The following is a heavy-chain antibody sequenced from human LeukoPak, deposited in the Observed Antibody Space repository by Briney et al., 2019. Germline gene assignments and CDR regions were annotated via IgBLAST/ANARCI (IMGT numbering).Heavy chain of an antibody. Sequence: PSETLSLTCAVSGYSISSGYYGGWIRQPPGEGLEWIGSIYHSGSTYYNPSLKSRVTISVDTSKNQFSLKLSSVTAADTAVYYCARHEFPYGDYRNFFDYWGQGTLVTVSS. CDR3: ARHEFPYGDYRNFFDY. CDR2: IYHSGST. J-gene: IGHJ4*02. CDR1: GYSISSGYY. V-gene: IGHV4-38-2*01. D-gene: IGHD4-17*01.